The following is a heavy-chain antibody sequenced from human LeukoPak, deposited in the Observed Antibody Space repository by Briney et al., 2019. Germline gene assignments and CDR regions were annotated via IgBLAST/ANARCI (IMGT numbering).Heavy chain of an antibody. D-gene: IGHD3-22*01. V-gene: IGHV3-20*04. CDR2: INWNGGST. Sequence: GGSLRLSCAASGFTFDDYGMSWVRQAPGKGLEWVSGINWNGGSTGYADSVKGRFAISRDNAKNSLYLQMNGLRAEDTALYYCARRIPYDSSGYYGMADWFDPWGQGTLVTVSS. CDR1: GFTFDDYG. CDR3: ARRIPYDSSGYYGMADWFDP. J-gene: IGHJ5*02.